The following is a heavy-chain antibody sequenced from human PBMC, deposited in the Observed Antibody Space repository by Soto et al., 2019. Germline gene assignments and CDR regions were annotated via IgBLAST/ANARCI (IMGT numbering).Heavy chain of an antibody. Sequence: QVQLQESGPGLVKPSQTLSLTCTVSGGSISSGGFYWSWFRQHPGEGLEWIGYIYYTGTTDYNPFLKNRVTISKDTSETQFSLKLSSVTAADTAVYYCARGAYGDFAHWGQGTLVTVSS. V-gene: IGHV4-31*03. CDR1: GGSISSGGFY. CDR3: ARGAYGDFAH. D-gene: IGHD4-17*01. CDR2: IYYTGTT. J-gene: IGHJ4*02.